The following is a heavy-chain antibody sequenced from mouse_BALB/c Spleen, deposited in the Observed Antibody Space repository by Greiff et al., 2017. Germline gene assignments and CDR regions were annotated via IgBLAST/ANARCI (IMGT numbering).Heavy chain of an antibody. J-gene: IGHJ4*01. Sequence: QVQLQQSGAELVKPGASVKMSCKASGYTFTSYWMHWVKQRPGQGLEWIGVIDPSDSYTSYNQKFKGKATLTVDTSSSTAYMQLSSLTSEDSAVYYCTRSCYGYYAMDYWGQGTSVTVSS. V-gene: IGHV1S127*01. CDR2: IDPSDSYT. CDR1: GYTFTSYW. CDR3: TRSCYGYYAMDY. D-gene: IGHD1-2*01.